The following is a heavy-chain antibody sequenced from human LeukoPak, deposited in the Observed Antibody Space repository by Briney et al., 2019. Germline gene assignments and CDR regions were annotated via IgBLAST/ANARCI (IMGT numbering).Heavy chain of an antibody. CDR3: AILYDDYGF. Sequence: GGSLRLSCVGSGITLGNYAISWVRQAPGKGLEWVSAISGSGGNIYYADSVKGRFTISRDISVNTVYLQVNSLRAVDTAVYYCAILYDDYGFWGQGTLVTVSS. J-gene: IGHJ4*02. D-gene: IGHD4-17*01. CDR2: ISGSGGNI. CDR1: GITLGNYA. V-gene: IGHV3-23*01.